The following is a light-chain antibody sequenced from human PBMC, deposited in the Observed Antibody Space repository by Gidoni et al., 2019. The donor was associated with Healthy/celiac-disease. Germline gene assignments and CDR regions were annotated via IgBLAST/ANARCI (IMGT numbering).Light chain of an antibody. V-gene: IGLV2-11*01. CDR3: CAYAGSYTVV. CDR1: SSDVGGYNY. J-gene: IGLJ2*01. Sequence: QSALTQPRSVSGSPGPSVTISCTGTSSDVGGYNYVSWYHQHPGKAPKLMIYDVSKRPSGVPDRFSGSKSGNTASLTISGLQAEDEADYYCCAYAGSYTVVFGGGTKLTVL. CDR2: DVS.